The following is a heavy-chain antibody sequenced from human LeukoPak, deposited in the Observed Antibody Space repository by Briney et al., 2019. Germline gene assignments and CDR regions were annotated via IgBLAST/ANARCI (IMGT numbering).Heavy chain of an antibody. V-gene: IGHV3-48*03. J-gene: IGHJ4*02. CDR3: ARGGIAAAVCDY. CDR2: ISSSGSTI. Sequence: GGSLRLSCAASGFTFSSYEMNWVRPAPGQGLEWVSYISSSGSTIYYADSVKGRFTISRDNAKNSLYLQRNSLRAEDTAVYYCARGGIAAAVCDYWGQGTLVTVSS. CDR1: GFTFSSYE. D-gene: IGHD6-13*01.